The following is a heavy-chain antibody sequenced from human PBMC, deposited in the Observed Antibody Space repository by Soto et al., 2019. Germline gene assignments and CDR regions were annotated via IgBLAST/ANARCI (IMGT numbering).Heavy chain of an antibody. D-gene: IGHD3-10*01. J-gene: IGHJ4*02. CDR2: ISYDGSNK. CDR3: AKDRRRYYYGSGSYLALDY. V-gene: IGHV3-30*18. CDR1: GFTFSSYV. Sequence: GGSLRLSCAASGFTFSSYVMHWVRQSPGKGLEWVAVISYDGSNKYYADSVKGRFAISRDNSKNTLYLQMNSLRAEDTAVYYCAKDRRRYYYGSGSYLALDYWGQGTLVTVSS.